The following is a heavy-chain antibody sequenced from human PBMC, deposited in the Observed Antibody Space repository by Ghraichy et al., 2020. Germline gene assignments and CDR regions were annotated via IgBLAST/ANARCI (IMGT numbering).Heavy chain of an antibody. V-gene: IGHV4-4*07. CDR2: IYSGGDT. J-gene: IGHJ4*02. CDR1: GGSISSFY. Sequence: SETLSLTCSVSGGSISSFYWTWIRQPAGKGLEWIGRIYSGGDTYYNPSLKSRVTMSVDTSENQFSLKLSSVTAADTAVYYCARDAYYSDTSGYFILDYWGQGTLVTVSS. CDR3: ARDAYYSDTSGYFILDY. D-gene: IGHD3-22*01.